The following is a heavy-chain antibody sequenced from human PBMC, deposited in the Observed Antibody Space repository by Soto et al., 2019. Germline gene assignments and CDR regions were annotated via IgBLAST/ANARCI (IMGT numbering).Heavy chain of an antibody. J-gene: IGHJ3*02. CDR3: ATGQTMGAFGI. Sequence: ASVKVSCKASGYTFTNYGVSWVRQAPGQGLEWMGWIGGYKGNTIYAQKFQGRVTMTEDTSTDTAYMELGSLRSEDTAVYYCATGQTMGAFGIWGQGTMVTVSS. CDR1: GYTFTNYG. CDR2: IGGYKGNT. V-gene: IGHV1-18*01.